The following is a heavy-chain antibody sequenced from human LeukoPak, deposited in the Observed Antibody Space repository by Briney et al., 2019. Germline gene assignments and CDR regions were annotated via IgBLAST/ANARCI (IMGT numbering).Heavy chain of an antibody. V-gene: IGHV3-30-3*01. D-gene: IGHD4-23*01. CDR1: GFTFSTYA. CDR3: ARQMGNTVVTPADY. Sequence: GGSLRLSCAASGFTFSTYAMHWVRQAPGKGLEWVAVISYDSSDKYYADSVKGRFTVSRDNLKITLYLQMNSLTTEDTAVYYCARQMGNTVVTPADYWGQGTLVTVSS. J-gene: IGHJ4*02. CDR2: ISYDSSDK.